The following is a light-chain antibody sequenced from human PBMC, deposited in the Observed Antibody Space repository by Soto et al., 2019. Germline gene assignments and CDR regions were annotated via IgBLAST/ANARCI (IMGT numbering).Light chain of an antibody. CDR1: QSVSNNY. Sequence: EVVLTQSPGTLSLSPGERATLSCRASQSVSNNYFAWYQQKPGQAPRLLIFGSSDRATGTPDRFSGSGSGTDFPLTISRLEPEDFAVYYCQQYGSSPPYTFGQGTKLEIK. V-gene: IGKV3-20*01. CDR2: GSS. J-gene: IGKJ2*01. CDR3: QQYGSSPPYT.